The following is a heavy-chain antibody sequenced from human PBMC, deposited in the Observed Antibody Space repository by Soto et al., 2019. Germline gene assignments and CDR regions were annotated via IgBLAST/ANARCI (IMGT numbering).Heavy chain of an antibody. J-gene: IGHJ6*03. D-gene: IGHD2-2*01. V-gene: IGHV4-39*01. CDR2: IYYSGST. Sequence: SETLSLTCTVSGGSISSSSYYWGWIRQPPGKGLEWIGSIYYSGSTYYNPSLKSRVTISVDTSKNQFSLKLSSVTAADTAVYYCAGPPIVPAASRHSYSYMYVWGKGTTVTVSS. CDR1: GGSISSSSYY. CDR3: AGPPIVPAASRHSYSYMYV.